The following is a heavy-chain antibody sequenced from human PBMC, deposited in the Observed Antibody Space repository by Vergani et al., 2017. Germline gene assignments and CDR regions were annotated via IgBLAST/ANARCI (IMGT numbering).Heavy chain of an antibody. Sequence: QVQLVEWGGGVVQPGRSLTLSCVASGFSFRGHGMHWVRQAPGKGLEWVAMISYDGDRRDYGDFAKGRFTISRDNSQNTVNLQMNSLRVDDTAVYYCAKDLGGCNSISCSYYMDVWGKGTTVTV. V-gene: IGHV3-30*18. CDR2: ISYDGDRR. CDR1: GFSFRGHG. D-gene: IGHD2/OR15-2a*01. J-gene: IGHJ6*03. CDR3: AKDLGGCNSISCSYYMDV.